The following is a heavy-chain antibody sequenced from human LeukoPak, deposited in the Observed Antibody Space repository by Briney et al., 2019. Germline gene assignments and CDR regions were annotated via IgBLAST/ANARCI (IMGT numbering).Heavy chain of an antibody. CDR3: ARHIYCGGDCSPPVY. Sequence: SETLSLTCTVSGDSISDNNYYWGWIRQPPGKGLEWLGSLYYTGSTYYNSSLKSRVTISVDMSKNQFSLKLSSVTAADTAVYYCARHIYCGGDCSPPVYWGQGTLVTVSS. J-gene: IGHJ4*02. V-gene: IGHV4-39*01. D-gene: IGHD2-21*02. CDR1: GDSISDNNYY. CDR2: LYYTGST.